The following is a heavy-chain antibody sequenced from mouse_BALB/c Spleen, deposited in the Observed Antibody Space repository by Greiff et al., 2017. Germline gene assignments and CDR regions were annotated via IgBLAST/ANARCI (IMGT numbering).Heavy chain of an antibody. J-gene: IGHJ1*01. D-gene: IGHD2-14*01. CDR1: GYSITSGYY. CDR2: ISYDGSN. V-gene: IGHV3-6*02. Sequence: EVKLMESGPGLVKPSQSLSLTCSVTGYSITSGYYWNWIRQFPGNKLEWMGYISYDGSNNYNPSLKNRISITRDTSKNQFFLKLNSVTTEDTATYYCANRYDWYFDVWGAGTTVTVSS. CDR3: ANRYDWYFDV.